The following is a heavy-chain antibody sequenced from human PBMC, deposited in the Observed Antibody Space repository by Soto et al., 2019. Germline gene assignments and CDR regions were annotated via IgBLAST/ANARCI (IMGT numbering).Heavy chain of an antibody. CDR2: TYYRSKWYN. D-gene: IGHD3-3*01. Sequence: PSQTLSLTCAISGDSVSSTSVAWNWIRQSPSRGLEWLGRTYYRSKWYNDYALSVKSRITINPDTSKNQFSLHLNSVTPEDTAVFYCARGGFWSGFDYWDQGTLVTVSS. CDR1: GDSVSSTSVA. V-gene: IGHV6-1*01. CDR3: ARGGFWSGFDY. J-gene: IGHJ4*02.